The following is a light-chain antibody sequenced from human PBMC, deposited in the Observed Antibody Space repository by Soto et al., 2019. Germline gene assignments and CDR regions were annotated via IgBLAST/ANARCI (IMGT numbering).Light chain of an antibody. J-gene: IGKJ2*01. CDR1: QSVSSN. Sequence: EIVMTQSPATLSVSPGERATLSCRASQSVSSNLAWYQQKPGQAPRLLIYGASTRATGIPARFSGSGSGTEFTLTISSLQPDDFATYYCQHYKTYPYTFGQGTKVDIK. CDR2: GAS. V-gene: IGKV3-15*01. CDR3: QHYKTYPYT.